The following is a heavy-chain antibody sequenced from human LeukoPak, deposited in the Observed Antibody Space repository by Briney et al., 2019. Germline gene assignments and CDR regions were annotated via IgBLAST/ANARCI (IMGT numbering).Heavy chain of an antibody. V-gene: IGHV2-70*20. Sequence: SGPALAKPTQTLTLTCTFPGFSLSTSGMCVSWVRQPPGKALEWLALIDWDDDKYYSTSLKTRLTISKDTSKNQVVLTMTNMDPVDTATYYCARAHYYDSSRTDFDYWGQGTLVTVSS. CDR2: IDWDDDK. CDR3: ARAHYYDSSRTDFDY. CDR1: GFSLSTSGMC. D-gene: IGHD3-22*01. J-gene: IGHJ4*02.